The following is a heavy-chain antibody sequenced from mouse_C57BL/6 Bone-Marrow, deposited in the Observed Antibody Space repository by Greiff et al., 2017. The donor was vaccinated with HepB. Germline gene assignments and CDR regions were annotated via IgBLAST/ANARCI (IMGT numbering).Heavy chain of an antibody. V-gene: IGHV1-82*01. CDR3: ARYIYYGNYWYFDV. CDR1: GYAFSSSW. CDR2: IYPGDGDT. J-gene: IGHJ1*03. D-gene: IGHD2-1*01. Sequence: VQLKESGPELVKPGASVKISCKASGYAFSSSWMNWVKQRPGKGLEWIGRIYPGDGDTNYNGKFKGKATLTADKSSSTAYMQLSSLTSEDSVVYFCARYIYYGNYWYFDVWGTGTTVTVSS.